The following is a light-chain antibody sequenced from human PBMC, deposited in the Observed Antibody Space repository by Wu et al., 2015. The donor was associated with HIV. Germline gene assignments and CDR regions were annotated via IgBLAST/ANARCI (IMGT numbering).Light chain of an antibody. CDR2: AAS. V-gene: IGKV3-20*01. Sequence: EIVLTQSPGTLSLSPGERVTLSCRASQTISSRYLAWYQQKPGQAPRLLIYAASSRATGIPDRFSGSGSGTEFTLTISSLQSEDFAVYYCQQYNNWPPYSFGQGTKLEIK. CDR1: QTISSRY. CDR3: QQYNNWPPYS. J-gene: IGKJ2*03.